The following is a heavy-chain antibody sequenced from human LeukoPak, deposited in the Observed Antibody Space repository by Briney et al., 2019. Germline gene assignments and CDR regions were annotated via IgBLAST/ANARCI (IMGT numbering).Heavy chain of an antibody. CDR2: KYYSGST. V-gene: IGHV4-61*01. Sequence: PSDTLSLTCDVSGDSINTCCYCWTWIQPPPATGLERIGYKYYSGSTRYNSSLRSRLTISLDSSKNQFSLRLTSVTAADTAVYYCARGRSYGFDFDSWGPGTLVIVSS. J-gene: IGHJ4*02. CDR1: GDSINTCCYC. CDR3: ARGRSYGFDFDS. D-gene: IGHD5-18*01.